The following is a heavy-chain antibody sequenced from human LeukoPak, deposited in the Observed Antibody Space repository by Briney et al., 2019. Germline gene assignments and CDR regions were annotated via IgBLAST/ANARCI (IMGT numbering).Heavy chain of an antibody. CDR2: INPSGGST. CDR1: GYTFTSYY. CDR3: ARIPTRGIDLDAFDI. V-gene: IGHV1-46*01. J-gene: IGHJ3*02. Sequence: ASVKVSCKASGYTFTSYYMHWVRQAPGQGLEWMGIINPSGGSTSYAQKFQGRVTMTTDTSTSTAYMELRSLRSDDTAVYYCARIPTRGIDLDAFDIWGQGTMVTVSS.